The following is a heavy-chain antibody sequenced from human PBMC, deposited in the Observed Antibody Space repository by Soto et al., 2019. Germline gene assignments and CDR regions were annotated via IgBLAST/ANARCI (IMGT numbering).Heavy chain of an antibody. J-gene: IGHJ4*02. V-gene: IGHV4-4*02. Sequence: QVQLQESGPGLVKPSGTLSLTCAVSGGSISSSNWWSWVRQPPGKGLEWIGEIYHSGSTNFNPPLKSRVTISVDESKDQFSPKLSSVTAADTAVYYCARIAAAGTNFDSWGQGTLVTVSS. D-gene: IGHD6-13*01. CDR3: ARIAAAGTNFDS. CDR2: IYHSGST. CDR1: GGSISSSNW.